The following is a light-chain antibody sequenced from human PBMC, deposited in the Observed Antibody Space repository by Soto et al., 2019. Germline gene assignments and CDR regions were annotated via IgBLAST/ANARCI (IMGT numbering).Light chain of an antibody. CDR3: QQYNSYTT. V-gene: IGKV1-5*01. Sequence: DIQMTQSPSTLSASVGDRVTITCRASQSISTWLAWYQQKPGKAPKLLIYDASSLQSGVPSRFSGHGSGTYFTLTISSLQPDDLATYYCQQYNSYTTFGQGTKLEIK. CDR1: QSISTW. CDR2: DAS. J-gene: IGKJ2*01.